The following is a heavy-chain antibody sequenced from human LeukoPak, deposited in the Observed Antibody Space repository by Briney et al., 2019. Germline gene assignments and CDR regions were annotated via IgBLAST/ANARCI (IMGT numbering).Heavy chain of an antibody. Sequence: SETLSLTCAVYGGSFSGYYWSWIRQPPGKGLEWIGEINHSGSTNYNPSLRSRVTISVDTSKNQFSLKLSSVTAADTAVYYCARVVVPAAIDWFDPWGQGTLVTVSS. D-gene: IGHD2-2*01. CDR2: INHSGST. CDR3: ARVVVPAAIDWFDP. J-gene: IGHJ5*02. CDR1: GGSFSGYY. V-gene: IGHV4-34*01.